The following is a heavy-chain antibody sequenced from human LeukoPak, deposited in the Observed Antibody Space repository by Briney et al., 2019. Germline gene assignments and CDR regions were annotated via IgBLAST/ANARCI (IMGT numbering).Heavy chain of an antibody. V-gene: IGHV3-7*01. CDR1: GFTFSSYW. D-gene: IGHD3-22*01. Sequence: GGSLRPSCAASGFTFSSYWMSWVRQAPGKGLEWVANIKQDGSEKYYVDSVKGRFTISRDNAKNSLYLQMNSLRAEDTAVYYCARDNNHCYDSSGPVDYWGQGTLVTVSS. J-gene: IGHJ4*02. CDR3: ARDNNHCYDSSGPVDY. CDR2: IKQDGSEK.